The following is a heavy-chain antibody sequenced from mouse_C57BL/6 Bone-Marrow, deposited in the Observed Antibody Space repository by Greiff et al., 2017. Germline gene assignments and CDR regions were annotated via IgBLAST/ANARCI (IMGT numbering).Heavy chain of an antibody. V-gene: IGHV1-39*01. CDR2: INPNYGTT. D-gene: IGHD1-3*01. J-gene: IGHJ4*01. CDR1: GYSFTDYN. Sequence: EVQGVESGPELVKPGASVKISCKASGYSFTDYNMNWVKQRNGKSLEWMGVINPNYGTTSYNQKFKGKAPLTVDQSSSTATMQLNSLTSEDSTVYYCSRKCQSVLYAMDYWGQGTSVTVSS. CDR3: SRKCQSVLYAMDY.